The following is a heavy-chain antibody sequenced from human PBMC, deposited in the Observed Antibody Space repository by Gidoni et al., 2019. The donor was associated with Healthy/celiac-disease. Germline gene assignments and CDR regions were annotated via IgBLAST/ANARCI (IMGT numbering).Heavy chain of an antibody. CDR3: ARDGAYCGGDCYSI. Sequence: EVQLVESGGGLVQPGGSLRLSCAPSGFPFSSYRMNWVRQAPGKGLEWVSYISSSSSTIYYADSVKGRFTISRDNAKNSLYLQMNSLRAEDTAVYYCARDGAYCGGDCYSIWGQGTLVTVSS. V-gene: IGHV3-48*04. D-gene: IGHD2-21*01. CDR1: GFPFSSYR. CDR2: ISSSSSTI. J-gene: IGHJ4*02.